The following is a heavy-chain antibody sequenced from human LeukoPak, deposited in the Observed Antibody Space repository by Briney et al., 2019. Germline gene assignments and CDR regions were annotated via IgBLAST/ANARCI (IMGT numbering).Heavy chain of an antibody. CDR1: GFTFSDYY. J-gene: IGHJ4*02. Sequence: PGGTLRLSCAASGFTFSDYYMSWIRQAPGKGLEWVSYISSSGSTIYYADSVKGRFTISRDNAKNSLYLQMNSLRAEDTAVYYCARDSYDSSGYYCDYWGQGTLVTVSS. D-gene: IGHD3-22*01. CDR3: ARDSYDSSGYYCDY. CDR2: ISSSGSTI. V-gene: IGHV3-11*01.